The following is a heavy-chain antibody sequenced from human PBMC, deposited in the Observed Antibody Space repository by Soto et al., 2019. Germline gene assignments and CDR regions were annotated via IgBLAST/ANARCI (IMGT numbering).Heavy chain of an antibody. CDR2: IIPILGIA. V-gene: IGHV1-69*02. CDR3: ARSADDYGDYEFFDY. D-gene: IGHD4-17*01. CDR1: GGTFSSYT. Sequence: QVQLVQSGAEVKKPGSSVKVSCKASGGTFSSYTISWVRQAPGQGLEWMGRIIPILGIANYAQKFQGRVTITADKSXXTAYMELSSLRSEDTAVYYCARSADDYGDYEFFDYWGQGTLVTVSS. J-gene: IGHJ4*02.